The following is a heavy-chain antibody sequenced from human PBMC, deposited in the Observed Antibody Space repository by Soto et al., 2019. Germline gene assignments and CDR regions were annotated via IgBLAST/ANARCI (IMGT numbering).Heavy chain of an antibody. J-gene: IGHJ3*02. D-gene: IGHD6-19*01. CDR1: GGSISSSNW. CDR3: ARDRDSSGWYGSTAFDI. V-gene: IGHV4-4*02. Sequence: SETLSLTCAVSGGSISSSNWWSWVRQPPGKGLEWIGEIYHSGSTNYNPSLKSRVTISVDTSKNQFSLKLSSVTAADTAVYYCARDRDSSGWYGSTAFDIWGQGTMVTVSS. CDR2: IYHSGST.